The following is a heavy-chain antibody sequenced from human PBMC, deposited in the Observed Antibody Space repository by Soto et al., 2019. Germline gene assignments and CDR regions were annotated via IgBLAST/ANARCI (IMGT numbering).Heavy chain of an antibody. Sequence: SETLSLTCTVSGGSVGSGSYYWSWIRQPLGKGLEWIGYIYYSGNTDYNPSLRGRATISVDKAKNHFSMQLTSVTSADTAIYYCARDSVLAYYSGHRTPYWFDPWGQGTLVTVSS. D-gene: IGHD4-4*01. CDR2: IYYSGNT. V-gene: IGHV4-61*03. CDR1: GGSVGSGSYY. CDR3: ARDSVLAYYSGHRTPYWFDP. J-gene: IGHJ5*02.